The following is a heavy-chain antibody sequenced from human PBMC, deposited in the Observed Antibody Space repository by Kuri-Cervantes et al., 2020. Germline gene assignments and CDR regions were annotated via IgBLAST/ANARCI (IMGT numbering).Heavy chain of an antibody. Sequence: GGSLRLSCAASGFTFSSYSMNWVRQAPGKGLEWVSSISSSSSYIYYADSVKGRFTISRDNAKNSLYLQMNSLRAEDTAVYYCARGDDNSGHYSRSLFYFDYWGQGTPVTVSS. CDR2: ISSSSSYI. V-gene: IGHV3-21*03. CDR3: ARGDDNSGHYSRSLFYFDY. CDR1: GFTFSSYS. D-gene: IGHD3-22*01. J-gene: IGHJ4*02.